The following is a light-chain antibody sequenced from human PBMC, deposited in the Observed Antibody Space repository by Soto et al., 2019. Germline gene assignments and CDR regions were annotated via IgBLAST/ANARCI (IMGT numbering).Light chain of an antibody. CDR3: SSYAGNSRYV. CDR1: SSDVGRYNY. J-gene: IGLJ1*01. Sequence: QSVLTQPPSASGSPGQSVTTSCTGTSSDVGRYNYISWYQQRPGKAPKLIIYEVSKRPSGVPDRLSGFKYGNTASLTVSGLQAEDEADYYCSSYAGNSRYVFGTGTKSPS. V-gene: IGLV2-8*01. CDR2: EVS.